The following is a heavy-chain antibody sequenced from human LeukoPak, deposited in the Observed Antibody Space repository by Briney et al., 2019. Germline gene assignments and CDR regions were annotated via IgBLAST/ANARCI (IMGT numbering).Heavy chain of an antibody. CDR3: ASGCSGGSCSPNWFDP. D-gene: IGHD2-15*01. CDR1: GFTFSSYT. Sequence: GGSLRLSCAASGFTFSSYTMNWVRQAPGKGLEWVSSISSNSNYINYADSVKGRFTISRDNAKNSLFLQMDSLRAEDTAVYYCASGCSGGSCSPNWFDPWGQGTLVTVSS. J-gene: IGHJ5*02. CDR2: ISSNSNYI. V-gene: IGHV3-21*01.